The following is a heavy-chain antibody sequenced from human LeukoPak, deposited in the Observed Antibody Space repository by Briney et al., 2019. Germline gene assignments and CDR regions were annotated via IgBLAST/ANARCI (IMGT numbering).Heavy chain of an antibody. V-gene: IGHV4-38-2*02. CDR1: GYSISSGYY. D-gene: IGHD6-19*01. Sequence: SETLSLTCTVSGYSISSGYYWGWIRQPPGKGLEWIGSIYHSGSTYYNPSLKSRVTISVDTSKNQFSLKLSSVTAADTAVYYCVRGRYSSGWFKDKNWFDPWGQGIPVTVSS. CDR3: VRGRYSSGWFKDKNWFDP. J-gene: IGHJ5*02. CDR2: IYHSGST.